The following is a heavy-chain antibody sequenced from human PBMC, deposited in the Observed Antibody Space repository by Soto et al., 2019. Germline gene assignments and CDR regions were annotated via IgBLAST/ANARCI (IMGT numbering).Heavy chain of an antibody. Sequence: SVKVSCKASGGTFSSYAISWVRQAPGQGLEWMGGIIPIFGTANYAQKFQGRVTITADEATSTAYMELSSLRSEDTAVYCCARDRVVAANNWFYPWGQGTLVTVSS. D-gene: IGHD2-15*01. J-gene: IGHJ5*02. V-gene: IGHV1-69*13. CDR2: IIPIFGTA. CDR3: ARDRVVAANNWFYP. CDR1: GGTFSSYA.